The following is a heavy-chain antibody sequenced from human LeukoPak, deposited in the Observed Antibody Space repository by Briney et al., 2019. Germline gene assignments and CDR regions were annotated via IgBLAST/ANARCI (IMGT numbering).Heavy chain of an antibody. V-gene: IGHV3-21*01. CDR1: GFTFSSYS. Sequence: GGSLRLSCAASGFTFSSYSMNWVRQAPGTGLEWVSSISSSSSYIYYADSVKGRFTISRDNAKNSLYLQMNSLRAEDTAVYYCARVGDCGGDCYSPVSPDAFDIWGQGTMVTVSS. D-gene: IGHD2-21*02. J-gene: IGHJ3*02. CDR2: ISSSSSYI. CDR3: ARVGDCGGDCYSPVSPDAFDI.